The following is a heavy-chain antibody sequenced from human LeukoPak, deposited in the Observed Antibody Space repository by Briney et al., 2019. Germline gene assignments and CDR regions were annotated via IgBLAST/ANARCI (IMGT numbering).Heavy chain of an antibody. Sequence: GASVKVSCKASGYIFTSYGISWGRQAPGQGLEWMGWISAYNGNTNYAQKLQGRVTMTTDTSTSTAYMELRSLRSDDTAVYYCTRDPGPTTAGYWGQGTLVTVSS. J-gene: IGHJ4*02. CDR2: ISAYNGNT. CDR3: TRDPGPTTAGY. V-gene: IGHV1-18*01. D-gene: IGHD4-17*01. CDR1: GYIFTSYG.